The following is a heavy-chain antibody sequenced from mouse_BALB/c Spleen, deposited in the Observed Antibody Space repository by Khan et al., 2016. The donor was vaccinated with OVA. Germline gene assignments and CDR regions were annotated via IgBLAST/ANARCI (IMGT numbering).Heavy chain of an antibody. J-gene: IGHJ4*01. CDR3: ARVGYAGTMDY. V-gene: IGHV9-3-1*01. CDR1: GYTFTNNG. Sequence: QIQLVQSGPELRKPGETVKISCKASGYTFTNNGMNWVKQNPGKGLTWMGWINTYTGEPTFVDDFKGRFAFSLATSATTAYLQINILKNEDTATYCCARVGYAGTMDYWGQGTSVTVSS. CDR2: INTYTGEP. D-gene: IGHD2-2*01.